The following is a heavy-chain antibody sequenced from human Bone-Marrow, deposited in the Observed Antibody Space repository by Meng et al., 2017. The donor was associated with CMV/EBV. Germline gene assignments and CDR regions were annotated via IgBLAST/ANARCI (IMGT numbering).Heavy chain of an antibody. D-gene: IGHD1-20*01. CDR2: MNPNSGNT. CDR3: ATFYNWNYHHGMDV. CDR1: GYTFTSYA. J-gene: IGHJ6*02. V-gene: IGHV1-8*02. Sequence: ASVKVSCKASGYTFTSYAINWVRQATGQGLEWMGWMNPNSGNTGYAQKFQGRVTMTRDTSISTAYVELSRLRSDDTAVYYCATFYNWNYHHGMDVWGQGTTVTVSS.